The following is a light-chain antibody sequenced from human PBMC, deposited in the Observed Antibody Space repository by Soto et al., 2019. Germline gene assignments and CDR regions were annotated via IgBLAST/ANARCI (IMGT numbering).Light chain of an antibody. CDR1: QSISTY. CDR3: QQSFRTLVT. Sequence: DIQMTQSPSSLSASVGDRVTITCRASQSISTYLNWYQQKPGKAPTLLIYAAASLQSGVPSRFSGSGSGTDFTLTINNLQPDDFATYYCQQSFRTLVTFGQGTRLEIK. V-gene: IGKV1-39*01. CDR2: AAA. J-gene: IGKJ5*01.